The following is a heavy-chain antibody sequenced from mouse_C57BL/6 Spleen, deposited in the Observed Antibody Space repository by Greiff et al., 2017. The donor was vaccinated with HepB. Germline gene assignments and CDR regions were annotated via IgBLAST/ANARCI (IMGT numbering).Heavy chain of an antibody. CDR1: GFTFSSYA. Sequence: EVKVVESGEGLVKPGGSLKLSCAASGFTFSSYAMSWVRQTPEKRLEWVAYISSGGDYIYYADTVKGRFTISRDNARNTLYLQMSSLKSEDTAMYYCTRVGGYYFYFDYWGQGTTLTVSS. D-gene: IGHD2-3*01. CDR3: TRVGGYYFYFDY. CDR2: ISSGGDYI. J-gene: IGHJ2*01. V-gene: IGHV5-9-1*02.